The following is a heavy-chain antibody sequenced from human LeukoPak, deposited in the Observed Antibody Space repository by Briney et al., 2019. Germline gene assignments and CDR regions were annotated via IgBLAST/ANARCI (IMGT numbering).Heavy chain of an antibody. CDR2: MNPNSGNT. J-gene: IGHJ6*02. D-gene: IGHD1-26*01. V-gene: IGHV1-8*01. Sequence: ASVKVSCKASGYTFTSYDINWVRQATGQGLEWMGWMNPNSGNTGYAQKFQDRVTMTRNTSISTAYMELSSLRSEDTAVYYCARDHSGSYPFPLYYYYGMDVWGQGTTVTVSS. CDR3: ARDHSGSYPFPLYYYYGMDV. CDR1: GYTFTSYD.